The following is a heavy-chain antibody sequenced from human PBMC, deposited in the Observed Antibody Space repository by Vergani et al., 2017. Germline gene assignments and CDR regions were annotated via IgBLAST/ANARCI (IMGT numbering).Heavy chain of an antibody. V-gene: IGHV3-23*01. CDR2: LTGGGGST. CDR3: VKDAGSYENFFDS. Sequence: EVQLLESGGSLKQPGGSVRLSCAASGFTFSTYAMHWVRQAPGKGLEWVSALTGGGGSTYYADSFKGRFIISRDNSRDTLYLQMNSLRPEDTGTYYCVKDAGSYENFFDSWGQGTPVTVSS. J-gene: IGHJ4*02. D-gene: IGHD1-26*01. CDR1: GFTFSTYA.